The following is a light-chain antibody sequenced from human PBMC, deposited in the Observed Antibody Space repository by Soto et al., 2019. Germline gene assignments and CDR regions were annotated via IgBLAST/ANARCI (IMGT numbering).Light chain of an antibody. V-gene: IGLV2-23*03. J-gene: IGLJ2*01. CDR2: EGS. CDR1: SSDVGSYNL. Sequence: QSVLTQPASVSGSPGQSITISCTGTSSDVGSYNLVSWYQQHPGKAPKLMIYEGSKRPSGVSNRFSGSKSGNTASLTISGLQAEDAADYYCCSHAGSSTFDVVFGGGTNLTVL. CDR3: CSHAGSSTFDVV.